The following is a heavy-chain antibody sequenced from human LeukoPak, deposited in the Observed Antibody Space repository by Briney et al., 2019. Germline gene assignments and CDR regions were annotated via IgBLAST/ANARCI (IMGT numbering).Heavy chain of an antibody. CDR1: EYTFSDYY. CDR2: INPNSGGT. CDR3: AREDNTGLDNWFDP. D-gene: IGHD6-19*01. J-gene: IGHJ5*02. V-gene: IGHV1-2*07. Sequence: ASVKASCKPSEYTFSDYYIHWLRQAPRQGLEWMRWINPNSGGTKYSHKFHGRVTMSRDTSISTAYMELSRLRGDDTAVYYCAREDNTGLDNWFDPWGQGTLVTVSS.